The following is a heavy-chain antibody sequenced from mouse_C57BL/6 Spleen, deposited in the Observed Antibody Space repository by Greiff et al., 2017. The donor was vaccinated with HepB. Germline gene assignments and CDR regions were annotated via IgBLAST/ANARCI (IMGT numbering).Heavy chain of an antibody. CDR2: IYPGDGDT. CDR1: GYAFSSSW. Sequence: QVQLQQPGPELVKPGASVKISCKASGYAFSSSWMNWVKQRPGKGLEWIGRIYPGDGDTNYNGKFKGKATLTADKSSSTAYMQLSSLTSEDSAVYFWARQVYYSSSPRYFDVWGTGTTVTVSS. D-gene: IGHD1-1*01. V-gene: IGHV1-82*01. CDR3: ARQVYYSSSPRYFDV. J-gene: IGHJ1*03.